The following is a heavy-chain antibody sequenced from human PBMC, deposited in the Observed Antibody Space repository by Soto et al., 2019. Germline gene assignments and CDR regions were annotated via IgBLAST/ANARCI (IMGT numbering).Heavy chain of an antibody. D-gene: IGHD6-13*01. J-gene: IGHJ4*02. CDR2: ISYDGSNK. V-gene: IGHV3-30*18. CDR1: GFTFSSYG. CDR3: AKVPLHNIAAAGTDD. Sequence: GGSLRLSCAASGFTFSSYGMHWVRQAPGKGLEWVAVISYDGSNKYYADSVKGRFTISRDNSKNTLYLQMNSLRAEDTAVYYCAKVPLHNIAAAGTDDWGQGTLVTVSS.